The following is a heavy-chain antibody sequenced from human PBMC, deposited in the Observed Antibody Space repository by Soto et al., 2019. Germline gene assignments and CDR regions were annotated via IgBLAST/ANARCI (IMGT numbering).Heavy chain of an antibody. J-gene: IGHJ5*02. Sequence: QVQLVQSGSELKKPGASVKVSCKASGYTFTRYAMNWVRQAPGQGLEWMGWINTNTGNPTYAQGFTGRFVFSLDTSVSTAYLQICSLKAEDTAVYYGARDNVRELPTYNWFDPWGQGTLVTVSS. CDR3: ARDNVRELPTYNWFDP. V-gene: IGHV7-4-1*01. CDR1: GYTFTRYA. CDR2: INTNTGNP. D-gene: IGHD1-26*01.